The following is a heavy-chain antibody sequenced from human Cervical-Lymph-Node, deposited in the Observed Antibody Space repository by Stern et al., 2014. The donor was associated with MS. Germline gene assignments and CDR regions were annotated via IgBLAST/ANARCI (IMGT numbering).Heavy chain of an antibody. J-gene: IGHJ4*02. V-gene: IGHV1-46*01. CDR3: ASGTGSKRPTGNY. CDR1: GYTFTSHY. CDR2: INPSGDSA. Sequence: DQLVESGAEVKKPGASVKVSCKASGYTFTSHYMHWVRQAPGQGLEGVGIINPSGDSASYAQKCQGRVTMTRDTSTSTVYMELSSLRSEDTAVYYCASGTGSKRPTGNYWGQGTLVTVSS. D-gene: IGHD3/OR15-3a*01.